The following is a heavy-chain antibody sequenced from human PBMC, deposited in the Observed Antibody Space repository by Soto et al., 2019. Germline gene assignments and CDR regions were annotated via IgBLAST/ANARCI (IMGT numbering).Heavy chain of an antibody. D-gene: IGHD6-13*01. V-gene: IGHV3-33*01. J-gene: IGHJ6*02. CDR1: GFTFSSYG. CDR3: ARNEGQQLAFYYYYYGMDV. CDR2: IWYDGSNK. Sequence: GGSLRLSCAASGFTFSSYGMHWVRQAPGKGLEWVAVIWYDGSNKYYADSVKGRFTISRDNSKNTLYLQMNSLRAEDTAVYYCARNEGQQLAFYYYYYGMDVWGQGTTVTVSS.